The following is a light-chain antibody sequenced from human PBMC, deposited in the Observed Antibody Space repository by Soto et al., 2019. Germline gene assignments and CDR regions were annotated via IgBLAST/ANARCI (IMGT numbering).Light chain of an antibody. V-gene: IGKV3-11*01. Sequence: IVLTQSPATLSLSPWEGATLSCRASQSVTIYLAWYQEKSGQAPRLLIYDVSKRATGIPARFSGSGSGTDFNLNIASLEPEDSAIYFCQQRSSWPPTFGQGTRLEIK. J-gene: IGKJ5*01. CDR1: QSVTIY. CDR3: QQRSSWPPT. CDR2: DVS.